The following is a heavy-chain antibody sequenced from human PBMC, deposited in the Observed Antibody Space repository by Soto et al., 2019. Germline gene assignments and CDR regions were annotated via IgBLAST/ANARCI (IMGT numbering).Heavy chain of an antibody. J-gene: IGHJ6*02. CDR2: ISASGGSE. V-gene: IGHV3-23*01. Sequence: EVQLLESGGGLVQPGGSLRLSCAASGFSFSAYAMSWFRQAPGKGLEWVSTISASGGSEFYADSVKGRFTVSRDNSRDTLYLQIDSLRAEDTAVHFCAKTIDTADYHYYGMDVWGQGTTVTVSS. D-gene: IGHD3-9*01. CDR1: GFSFSAYA. CDR3: AKTIDTADYHYYGMDV.